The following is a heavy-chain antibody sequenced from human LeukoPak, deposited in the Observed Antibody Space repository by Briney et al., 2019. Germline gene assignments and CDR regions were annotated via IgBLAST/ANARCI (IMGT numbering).Heavy chain of an antibody. Sequence: GGSLRLSCAASGLSFSSYWMSWVRQAPGKGLEGVANIKQDGSEKYYVDAVKGRFTTSRDTAKSSLYLQMSSLRAADTAVYYCARDRALYDSLRGYYYADDDYCGERALVTVSS. J-gene: IGHJ4*02. V-gene: IGHV3-7*01. CDR1: GLSFSSYW. CDR2: IKQDGSEK. D-gene: IGHD3-22*01. CDR3: ARDRALYDSLRGYYYADDDY.